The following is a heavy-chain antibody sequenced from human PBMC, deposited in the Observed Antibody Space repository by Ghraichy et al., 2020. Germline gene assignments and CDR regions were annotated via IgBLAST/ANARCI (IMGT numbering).Heavy chain of an antibody. Sequence: SETLSLTCTVSGGSISSSSYYWGWIRQPPGKGLEWIGSIYYSGSTYYNPSLKSRVTISVDTSKNQFSLKLSSVTAADTAVYYCASDRYSGSYYYYYYGMDVGGQGTTVTVSS. J-gene: IGHJ6*02. V-gene: IGHV4-39*01. CDR2: IYYSGST. CDR1: GGSISSSSYY. D-gene: IGHD1-26*01. CDR3: ASDRYSGSYYYYYYGMDV.